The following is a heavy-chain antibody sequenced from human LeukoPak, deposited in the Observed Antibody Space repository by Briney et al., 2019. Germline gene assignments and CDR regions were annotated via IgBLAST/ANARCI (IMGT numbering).Heavy chain of an antibody. CDR3: ARGGRSTVTNPGDEYVQH. V-gene: IGHV4-59*01. J-gene: IGHJ1*01. CDR2: IYYSGST. CDR1: GGSISSYY. Sequence: PSETLSLTCTVSGGSISSYYWSWIRQPPGKGLEWIGYIYYSGSTNYNPSLKSRVTISVDTSKNQFSLKLSSVTAADTAVYYCARGGRSTVTNPGDEYVQHWGQGTLVTVSS. D-gene: IGHD4-17*01.